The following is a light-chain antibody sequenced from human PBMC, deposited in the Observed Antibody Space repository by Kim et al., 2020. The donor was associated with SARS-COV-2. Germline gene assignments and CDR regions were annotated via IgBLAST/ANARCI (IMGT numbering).Light chain of an antibody. CDR3: QQYHNWPPGT. J-gene: IGKJ4*01. V-gene: IGKV3-15*01. CDR2: GAS. Sequence: SPGERDTLTCRASQSISGNLAWYQQKPGQPPRLLIYGASIRATGVPARFSGSGSGTEFTLTISSLQSEDFAVYYCQQYHNWPPGTFGGGTKVDIK. CDR1: QSISGN.